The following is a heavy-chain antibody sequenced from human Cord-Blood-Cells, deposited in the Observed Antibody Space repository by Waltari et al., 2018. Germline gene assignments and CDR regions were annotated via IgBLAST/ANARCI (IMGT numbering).Heavy chain of an antibody. J-gene: IGHJ5*02. Sequence: EVQLVESGGGLVQPGGSLRLSCAASGFTFSSYWMHWVRQAPGKGLVWVSRINRDGSSTSYADSVKGRFTISRDNAKNTLYLQMNSLRAEDTAVYYCARDLFSGRYAKGWFDPWGQGTLVTVSS. V-gene: IGHV3-74*01. CDR1: GFTFSSYW. CDR3: ARDLFSGRYAKGWFDP. D-gene: IGHD3-16*01. CDR2: INRDGSST.